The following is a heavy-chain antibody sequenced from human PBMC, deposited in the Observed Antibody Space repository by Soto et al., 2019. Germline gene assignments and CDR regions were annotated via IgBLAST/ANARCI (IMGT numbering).Heavy chain of an antibody. Sequence: QVQLVQSGAEVEKPGASVKVSCKASGYTFTSYDINWVRQATGQGLEWMGWMNPNSGNTGYAQKFQGRVTMTRNTSISTAYMELSSLRSEDTAVYYCARAHYYDSSGYYPNFDYWGQGTLVTVSS. D-gene: IGHD3-22*01. CDR1: GYTFTSYD. V-gene: IGHV1-8*01. CDR3: ARAHYYDSSGYYPNFDY. CDR2: MNPNSGNT. J-gene: IGHJ4*02.